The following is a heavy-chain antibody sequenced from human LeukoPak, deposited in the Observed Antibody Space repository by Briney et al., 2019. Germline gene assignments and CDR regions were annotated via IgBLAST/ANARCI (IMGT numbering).Heavy chain of an antibody. V-gene: IGHV1-18*01. J-gene: IGHJ4*02. CDR2: ISAYNGNT. D-gene: IGHD3-22*01. Sequence: GASVKVSCKASGYTFTSYGTSWVRQAPGQGLEWMGWISAYNGNTNYAQKLQGRVTMTTDTSTSTAYMELRSLRSDDTAVYYCARDLSPYDSSGYYDYWGQGTLVTVSS. CDR1: GYTFTSYG. CDR3: ARDLSPYDSSGYYDY.